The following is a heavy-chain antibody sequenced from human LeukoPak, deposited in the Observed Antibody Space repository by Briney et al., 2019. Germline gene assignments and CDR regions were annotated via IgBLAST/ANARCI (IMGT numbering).Heavy chain of an antibody. J-gene: IGHJ4*02. CDR2: TKQDGSEK. CDR3: VGWGISGITNH. CDR1: ELTSSTSW. Sequence: GGSLRLSCAASELTSSTSWMSWVRQAPGKGLEWVAQTKQDGSEKYYVDSVKGRFTTSRDKNSLFLQMNSVRAKDTAVYYCVGWGISGITNHWGQGTLVTVSS. D-gene: IGHD1-7*01. V-gene: IGHV3-7*01.